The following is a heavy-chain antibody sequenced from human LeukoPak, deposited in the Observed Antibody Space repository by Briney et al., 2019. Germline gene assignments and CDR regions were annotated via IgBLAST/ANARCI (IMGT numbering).Heavy chain of an antibody. V-gene: IGHV4-39*01. CDR2: IYYSGST. CDR3: ARHQGLYDILTGYYPLNYFDY. CDR1: GFTFSSYE. D-gene: IGHD3-9*01. Sequence: GSLRLSCAASGFTFSSYEMHWVRQAPGKGLEWIGSIYYSGSTYYNPSLKSRVTISVDTSKNQFSLKLSSVTAADTAVYYCARHQGLYDILTGYYPLNYFDYWGQGTLVTVSS. J-gene: IGHJ4*02.